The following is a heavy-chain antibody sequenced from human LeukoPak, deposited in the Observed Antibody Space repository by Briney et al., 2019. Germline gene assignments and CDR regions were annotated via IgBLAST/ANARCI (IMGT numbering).Heavy chain of an antibody. Sequence: SETLSLTCTVSGGSISSSSYYWGWIRQPPGKGLEWIGSIYYSGSTYYNPSLKSRVTISVDTSKNQFSLKLSSVTAADTAVYYCAREGGIVVVVAAKGPGAFDIWGQGTMVTVSS. CDR2: IYYSGST. CDR3: AREGGIVVVVAAKGPGAFDI. V-gene: IGHV4-39*07. J-gene: IGHJ3*02. D-gene: IGHD2-15*01. CDR1: GGSISSSSYY.